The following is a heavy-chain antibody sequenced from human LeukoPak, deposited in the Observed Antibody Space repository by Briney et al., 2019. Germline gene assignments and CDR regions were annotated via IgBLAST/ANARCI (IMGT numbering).Heavy chain of an antibody. V-gene: IGHV1-18*01. CDR2: ISAYNGNT. J-gene: IGHJ4*02. Sequence: ASVKVSCKASGYTFTSYGISWVRQAPGQGLEWMGWISAYNGNTNHAQKLQGRVTMTTDTSTSTAYMELRSLRSDDTAVYYCARGGSCSSTSCYRYSYWGQGTLVTVSS. D-gene: IGHD2-2*01. CDR3: ARGGSCSSTSCYRYSY. CDR1: GYTFTSYG.